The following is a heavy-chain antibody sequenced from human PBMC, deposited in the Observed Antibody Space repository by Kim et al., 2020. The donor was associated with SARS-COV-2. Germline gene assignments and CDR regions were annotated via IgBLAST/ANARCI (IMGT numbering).Heavy chain of an antibody. CDR3: ARGRYQLLLDY. CDR2: TFYRSKWYN. D-gene: IGHD2-2*01. CDR1: GDSVSSNSAA. J-gene: IGHJ4*02. V-gene: IGHV6-1*01. Sequence: SQTLSLTCDISGDSVSSNSAAGNWIRQSPSGGLEWLGRTFYRSKWYNDYAVSVDSRMTINPDTSKNQFSLQLNSVTPEDTAVYYCARGRYQLLLDYWGQGTLVTVSS.